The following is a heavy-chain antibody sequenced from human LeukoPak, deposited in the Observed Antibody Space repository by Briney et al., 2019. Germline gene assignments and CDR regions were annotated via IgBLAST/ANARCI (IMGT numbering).Heavy chain of an antibody. V-gene: IGHV5-51*01. CDR3: ASVIAAVGPYYFDY. Sequence: GESLKTSCKGSGYKFSSYWIGWVRQKPGKGLEWIGIIYPGDSDTRYSPSFQGQVTISADESVSTAYLQWSGLKASDTAMYYCASVIAAVGPYYFDYWGQGTLVTVSS. CDR1: GYKFSSYW. D-gene: IGHD6-13*01. J-gene: IGHJ4*02. CDR2: IYPGDSDT.